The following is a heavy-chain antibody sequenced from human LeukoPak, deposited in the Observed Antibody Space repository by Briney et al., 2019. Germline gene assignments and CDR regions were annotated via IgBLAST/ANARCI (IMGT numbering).Heavy chain of an antibody. CDR2: IYYNGST. D-gene: IGHD2-21*01. CDR3: ARAFANWFDP. CDR1: GGSISSYY. J-gene: IGHJ5*02. V-gene: IGHV4-59*08. Sequence: PSETLSLTCTVSGGSISSYYWSWIRQPPGKGLEWIGFIYYNGSTNYNPSLKSRVTISVDTSKNHFSLKLSSVTAADTAVYYCARAFANWFDPWGQGTLVTVSS.